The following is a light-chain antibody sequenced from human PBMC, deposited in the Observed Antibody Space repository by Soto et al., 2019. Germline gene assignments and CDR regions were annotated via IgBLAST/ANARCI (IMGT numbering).Light chain of an antibody. J-gene: IGLJ1*01. CDR1: SSDVGSYNL. V-gene: IGLV2-23*01. CDR3: CSYAGSFYV. CDR2: EGS. Sequence: LTQPASVSGSPGQSITISCTGTSSDVGSYNLVSWYQQHPGKAPKLMIYEGSKRPSGVSNRFSGSKSGNTASLTISWLQAEEEADYYCCSYAGSFYVFGTGTKVTVL.